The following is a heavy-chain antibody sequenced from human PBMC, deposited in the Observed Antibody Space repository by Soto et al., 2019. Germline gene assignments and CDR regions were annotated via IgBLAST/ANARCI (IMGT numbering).Heavy chain of an antibody. J-gene: IGHJ4*02. Sequence: QVQLMQSGAEVRRPGTSMRISCTTSGYNFKTYGIIWVRQAPGQGLEWMGWISGYNGYTKYAQNFEDRVTLSTDPSTSTAFLELRNLRSGDTALYFCARDRDYSHTDADIDYWGQGTLVTVSS. CDR2: ISGYNGYT. CDR1: GYNFKTYG. D-gene: IGHD3-16*01. CDR3: ARDRDYSHTDADIDY. V-gene: IGHV1-18*01.